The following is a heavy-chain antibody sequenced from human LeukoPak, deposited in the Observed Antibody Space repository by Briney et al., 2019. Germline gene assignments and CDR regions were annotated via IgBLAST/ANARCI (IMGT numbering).Heavy chain of an antibody. J-gene: IGHJ4*02. Sequence: KAGGSLRLSCAASGFTFSSYGMHWVRQAPGKGLEWVSSISSSSSYIYYADSVKGRFTISRDNAKNSLYLQMNSLRAEDTAVYYCARTQFSGSFDYWGQGTLVTVSS. V-gene: IGHV3-21*01. CDR1: GFTFSSYG. D-gene: IGHD1-26*01. CDR3: ARTQFSGSFDY. CDR2: ISSSSSYI.